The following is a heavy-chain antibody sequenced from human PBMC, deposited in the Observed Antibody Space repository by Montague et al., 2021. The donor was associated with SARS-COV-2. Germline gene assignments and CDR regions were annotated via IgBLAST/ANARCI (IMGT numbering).Heavy chain of an antibody. D-gene: IGHD4-17*01. Sequence: SETRSLTCTVSGDSTSCPNCYWGWIRQAPGKGLDWIGTIYDSGSTXYNPSLKSRVTISIDTSKNQFSLKLNSVTAADTAVYYCAREDTVTTFGGPYYIDSWGQGTLVTVSA. CDR3: AREDTVTTFGGPYYIDS. J-gene: IGHJ4*02. CDR2: IYDSGST. V-gene: IGHV4-39*07. CDR1: GDSTSCPNCY.